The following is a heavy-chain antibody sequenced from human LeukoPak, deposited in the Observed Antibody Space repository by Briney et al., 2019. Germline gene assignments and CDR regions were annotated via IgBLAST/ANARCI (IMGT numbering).Heavy chain of an antibody. D-gene: IGHD6-19*01. CDR2: ISGSGSST. V-gene: IGHV3-23*01. Sequence: GGSLRLSCAASGFTFSSYDMSWVRQAPGKGLEWVSAISGSGSSTYYADSVKGRFTISRDNSKSTMYLQINSLRAEDTAVYYCAKDHLPGIVVADRDYWGQGTLVTVSS. CDR3: AKDHLPGIVVADRDY. CDR1: GFTFSSYD. J-gene: IGHJ4*02.